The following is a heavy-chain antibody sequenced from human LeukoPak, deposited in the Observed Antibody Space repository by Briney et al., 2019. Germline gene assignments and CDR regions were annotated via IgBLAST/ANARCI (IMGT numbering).Heavy chain of an antibody. CDR2: INHSGST. D-gene: IGHD6-13*01. CDR3: ASVSAAAVGDWFDP. J-gene: IGHJ5*02. Sequence: SETLSLTCAVYGGSFSGYYWSWIRQPPGKGLEWIGEINHSGSTNYNPSLKSRVTISVDTSKNQFSLKLSSVTAADTAVYYCASVSAAAVGDWFDPWGQGTLVTVSS. CDR1: GGSFSGYY. V-gene: IGHV4-34*01.